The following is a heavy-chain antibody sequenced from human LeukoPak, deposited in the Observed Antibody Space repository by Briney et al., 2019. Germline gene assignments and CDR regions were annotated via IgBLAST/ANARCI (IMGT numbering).Heavy chain of an antibody. J-gene: IGHJ4*02. CDR1: GFTFSSYG. D-gene: IGHD3-22*01. CDR3: AMTYYYDSSLHYFDY. V-gene: IGHV4-59*05. CDR2: IYYSGST. Sequence: PGGSLRLSCAVSGFTFSSYGMTWVRQAPGKGLEWIGSIYYSGSTYYNPSLKSRVTISVDTSKNQFSLKLSSVTAADTAVYYCAMTYYYDSSLHYFDYWGQGTLVTVSS.